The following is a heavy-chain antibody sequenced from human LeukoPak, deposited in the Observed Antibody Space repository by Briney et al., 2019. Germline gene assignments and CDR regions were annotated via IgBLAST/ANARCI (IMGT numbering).Heavy chain of an antibody. CDR3: ARDRGFGDRITYGMDV. J-gene: IGHJ6*02. CDR2: IYYSGST. CDR1: GGSISSGGYY. D-gene: IGHD3-10*01. Sequence: PSETLSLTCTVSGGSISSGGYYWSWIRQHPGKGLEWIGYIYYSGSTYYNPSLKSRVTISVDTSKNQFSPKLSSVTAADTAVYYCARDRGFGDRITYGMDVWGQGTTVTVSS. V-gene: IGHV4-31*03.